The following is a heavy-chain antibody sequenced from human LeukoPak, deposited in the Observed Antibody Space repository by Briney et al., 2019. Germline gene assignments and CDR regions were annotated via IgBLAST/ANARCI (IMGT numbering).Heavy chain of an antibody. J-gene: IGHJ4*02. V-gene: IGHV4-4*07. Sequence: ASETLSLTCSVSGGSISSYSWTWIRQPAGKGLEWIGRIYATGGTNFNPSLKSRVTMSVDTSKSQFSLNLSSVTAADTAVYYCARAPAGSSKYEYWGQGILVTVSS. CDR3: ARAPAGSSKYEY. CDR2: IYATGGT. D-gene: IGHD6-13*01. CDR1: GGSISSYS.